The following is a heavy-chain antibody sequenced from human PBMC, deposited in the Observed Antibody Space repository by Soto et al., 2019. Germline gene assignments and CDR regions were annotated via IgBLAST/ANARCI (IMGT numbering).Heavy chain of an antibody. V-gene: IGHV4-30-2*01. CDR1: GGSISSGGYS. CDR3: XXXXXXXTTLXX. Sequence: QLQLQESGSGLVKPSQTLSLTCAVSGGSISSGGYSWSWIRQPPGKGLEWIGYIYHSGSTYYNPSLKSRVTISVDRSKNQFXXKXXXXXXXXTAXXXXXXXXXXXTTLXXWGQGTLVTVSS. CDR2: IYHSGST. J-gene: IGHJ4*02.